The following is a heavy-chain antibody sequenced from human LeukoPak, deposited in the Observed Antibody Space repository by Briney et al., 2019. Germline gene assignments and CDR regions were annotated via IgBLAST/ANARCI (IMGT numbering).Heavy chain of an antibody. CDR2: ISSSSSYI. CDR1: GFTFSSYS. J-gene: IGHJ5*02. D-gene: IGHD2-2*02. CDR3: ARVPTYCSSTSCYMRSGNWFDP. V-gene: IGHV3-21*01. Sequence: GGSLRLSCAASGFTFSSYSMNWVRQAPGKGLEWVSSISSSSSYIYYADSVKGRFTISRDNAKNSLYLQMNSLRAEDTAVYYYARVPTYCSSTSCYMRSGNWFDPWGQGTLVTVSS.